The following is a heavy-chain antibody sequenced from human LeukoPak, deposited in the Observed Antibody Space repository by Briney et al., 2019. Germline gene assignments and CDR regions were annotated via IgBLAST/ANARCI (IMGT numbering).Heavy chain of an antibody. J-gene: IGHJ4*02. Sequence: GGSLRLSCAVSGFTFSTYDMSWVRQAPGKGLEWVSAISGSGGSTYYADSVKGQFTISRDNSKNTLYLQLKSLRAEDTAVYYCAKDSSSGTYFDYWGQGTLVTVSS. CDR1: GFTFSTYD. V-gene: IGHV3-23*01. CDR3: AKDSSSGTYFDY. D-gene: IGHD1-26*01. CDR2: ISGSGGST.